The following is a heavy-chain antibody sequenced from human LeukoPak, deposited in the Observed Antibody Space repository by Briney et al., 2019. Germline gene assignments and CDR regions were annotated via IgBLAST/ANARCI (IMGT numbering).Heavy chain of an antibody. J-gene: IGHJ4*02. Sequence: SETLSLTCTVSGGSISGQYWSLIRQPPGKRLEWIGYIYYTGITKYNPSLKSRVTISVDTSKNQFSLKLTSVTAADTAVYYCARVSFHYHSGNYGWYFDSWGQGTLVTVSS. CDR1: GGSISGQY. D-gene: IGHD3-10*01. CDR2: IYYTGIT. V-gene: IGHV4-59*11. CDR3: ARVSFHYHSGNYGWYFDS.